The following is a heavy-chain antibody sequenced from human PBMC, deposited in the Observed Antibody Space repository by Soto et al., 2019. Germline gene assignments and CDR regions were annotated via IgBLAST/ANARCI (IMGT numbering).Heavy chain of an antibody. J-gene: IGHJ6*02. CDR1: GFTFSSYA. CDR2: ISYDGSNK. D-gene: IGHD4-4*01. Sequence: GGSLRLSCAASGFTFSSYAMHWVRQAPGKGLEWVAVISYDGSNKYYADSVKGRFTISRDNSKNTLYLQMNSLRAEDTAVYYCARDSGGPYSNYAGGDYYYGMDVWGQGTTVTVSS. CDR3: ARDSGGPYSNYAGGDYYYGMDV. V-gene: IGHV3-30-3*01.